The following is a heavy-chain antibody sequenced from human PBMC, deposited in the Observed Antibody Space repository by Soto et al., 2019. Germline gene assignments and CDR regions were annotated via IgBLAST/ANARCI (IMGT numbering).Heavy chain of an antibody. D-gene: IGHD1-26*01. V-gene: IGHV3-33*01. CDR1: GFTFSSYG. J-gene: IGHJ4*02. Sequence: GGSLRLSCAASGFTFSSYGMHWVRQAPSKGLEWVAVIWYDGSNKYYADSVKGRFTISRDNSKNTLYLQMNSLRAEDTAVYYCARAISGSYYYFDYWGQGTLVTVSS. CDR3: ARAISGSYYYFDY. CDR2: IWYDGSNK.